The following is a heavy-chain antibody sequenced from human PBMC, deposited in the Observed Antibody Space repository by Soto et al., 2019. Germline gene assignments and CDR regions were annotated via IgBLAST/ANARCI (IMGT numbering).Heavy chain of an antibody. J-gene: IGHJ6*02. CDR2: ISSDGNNK. CDR3: AKVRASSTWRTYYYYGLDV. Sequence: GGSLRLSCAGAGFTFSHFGMHWVRQAPGKGLEWVALISSDGNNKYYADTVKGRFTISRDNSKSTLFLQINSLRNEDTAVYCCAKVRASSTWRTYYYYGLDVWGQGTTVTVSS. CDR1: GFTFSHFG. D-gene: IGHD6-13*01. V-gene: IGHV3-30*18.